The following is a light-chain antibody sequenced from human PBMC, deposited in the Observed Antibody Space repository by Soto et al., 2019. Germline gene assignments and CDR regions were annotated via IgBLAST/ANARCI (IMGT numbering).Light chain of an antibody. Sequence: QSVLTQPPSVSGAPGQTVTISCPGSSSNIGAGFDVHWYMQLPGTAPKLLIYATNNRPSGVPDRFSGSKSGTSASLVITGLQAEDEADYCCQSYDKSLSGWVFGGGTKLTVL. V-gene: IGLV1-40*01. CDR2: ATN. J-gene: IGLJ3*02. CDR3: QSYDKSLSGWV. CDR1: SSNIGAGFD.